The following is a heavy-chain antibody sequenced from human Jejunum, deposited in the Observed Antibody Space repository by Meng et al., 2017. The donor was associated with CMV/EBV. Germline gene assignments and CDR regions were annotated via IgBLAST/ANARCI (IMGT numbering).Heavy chain of an antibody. CDR2: IYYSGSS. CDR3: ARGDDFWSGYSGHNFDY. D-gene: IGHD3-3*01. Sequence: WVRQAPGKGLEWIGSIYYSGSSYYNPSLKSRVTISLDTSKNQFSLRLSSVAAADTAVYYCARGDDFWSGYSGHNFDYWGQGTRVTVSS. J-gene: IGHJ4*02. V-gene: IGHV4-39*07.